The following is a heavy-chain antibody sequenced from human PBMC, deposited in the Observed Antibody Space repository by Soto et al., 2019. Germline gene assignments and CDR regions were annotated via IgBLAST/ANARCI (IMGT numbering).Heavy chain of an antibody. J-gene: IGHJ6*02. CDR3: AKGAVWFGELSILSSYYYGMDV. V-gene: IGHV3-30-3*01. CDR2: ISYDGSNK. Sequence: GGSLRLSCAASGFTFSSYATHWVRQAPGKGLEWVAVISYDGSNKYYADSVKGRFTISRDNSKNTLYLQINSLRAEDTAVYYCAKGAVWFGELSILSSYYYGMDVWGQGTTVTVSS. D-gene: IGHD3-10*01. CDR1: GFTFSSYA.